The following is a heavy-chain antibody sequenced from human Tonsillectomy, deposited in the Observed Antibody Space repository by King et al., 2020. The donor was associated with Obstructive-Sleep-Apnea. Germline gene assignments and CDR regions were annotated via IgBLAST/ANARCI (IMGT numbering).Heavy chain of an antibody. V-gene: IGHV2-26*01. D-gene: IGHD3-3*01. J-gene: IGHJ2*01. Sequence: VTLKESGPVLVKPTETLTLTCTVSGFSLANSAMGVRWIRQPPGKALEWPAHIFSDDKESYSTSLKSRLTISKDNSKSQAVLTMTNMDPVDTGTYYCARIGIFDYWSGSFDLWGRGTLVTVSS. CDR3: ARIGIFDYWSGSFDL. CDR2: IFSDDKE. CDR1: GFSLANSAMG.